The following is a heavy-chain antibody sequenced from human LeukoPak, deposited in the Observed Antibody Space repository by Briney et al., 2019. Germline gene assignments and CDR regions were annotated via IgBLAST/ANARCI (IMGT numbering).Heavy chain of an antibody. CDR3: ARRQGAAVAGSADY. J-gene: IGHJ4*02. Sequence: GESLKISCKRSGYSFISYWIGWVRQMPGKGLEWMGIIYPGDSDTRYSPSFQGQVTISADKSISTAYLQWSSLKASDTAIYYCARRQGAAVAGSADYWGQGTLVTVSS. V-gene: IGHV5-51*01. CDR1: GYSFISYW. D-gene: IGHD6-19*01. CDR2: IYPGDSDT.